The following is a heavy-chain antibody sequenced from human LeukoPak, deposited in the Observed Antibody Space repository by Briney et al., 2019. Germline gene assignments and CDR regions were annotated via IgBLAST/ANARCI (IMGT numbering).Heavy chain of an antibody. CDR2: INHSGGST. Sequence: GASVKVSCQASGYTFTSYYMHWVRQAPGQGLEWMGLINHSGGSTSYAQNFQGRVTMTRDTSTSTVYMELSSLRSEDTAVYYCARVTAVAGRGPYYFDYWGQGTLVTVSS. CDR3: ARVTAVAGRGPYYFDY. D-gene: IGHD6-19*01. J-gene: IGHJ4*02. V-gene: IGHV1-46*03. CDR1: GYTFTSYY.